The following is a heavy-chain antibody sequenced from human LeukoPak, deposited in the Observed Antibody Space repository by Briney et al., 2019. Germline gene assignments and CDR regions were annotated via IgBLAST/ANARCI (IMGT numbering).Heavy chain of an antibody. CDR3: ARDQMGGGTNGRAGYYFDY. CDR1: GFTFSSYA. J-gene: IGHJ4*02. D-gene: IGHD2-8*01. CDR2: ISYDGSNK. Sequence: EPGGSLRLSCAASGFTFSSYAMHWVRQAPGKGLEWVAVISYDGSNKYYADSVKGRFTISRDNSKNTLYLQMNSLRAEDTAVYYCARDQMGGGTNGRAGYYFDYWGQGTLVTVSS. V-gene: IGHV3-30-3*01.